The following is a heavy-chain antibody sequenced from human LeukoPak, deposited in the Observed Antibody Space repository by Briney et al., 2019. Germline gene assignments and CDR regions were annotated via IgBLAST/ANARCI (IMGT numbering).Heavy chain of an antibody. J-gene: IGHJ4*02. CDR1: GFTFSSYG. Sequence: GGSLRLSCAASGFTFSSYGMHWVRQAPGKGLEWVAVISYDGSNKYYADSVKGRFTISRDNSKNTLYLQMNSLRAEDTAVYYCAKTWIQLWSPDYWGQGTLVTV. V-gene: IGHV3-30*18. CDR3: AKTWIQLWSPDY. D-gene: IGHD5-18*01. CDR2: ISYDGSNK.